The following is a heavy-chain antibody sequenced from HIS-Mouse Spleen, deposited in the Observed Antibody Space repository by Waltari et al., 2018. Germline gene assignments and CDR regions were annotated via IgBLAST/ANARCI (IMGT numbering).Heavy chain of an antibody. V-gene: IGHV4-39*07. Sequence: QLQLQESGPGLVKPSETLSLTCTVSGGSISSSGYYWGWIRQPPGKGLEWSGSIYYSGSTYSHPSLKSRVTISVDTSKNQFSLKLSSVTAADTAVYYCAREIPYSSSWYDWYFDLWGRGTLVTVSS. D-gene: IGHD6-13*01. J-gene: IGHJ2*01. CDR2: IYYSGST. CDR3: AREIPYSSSWYDWYFDL. CDR1: GGSISSSGYY.